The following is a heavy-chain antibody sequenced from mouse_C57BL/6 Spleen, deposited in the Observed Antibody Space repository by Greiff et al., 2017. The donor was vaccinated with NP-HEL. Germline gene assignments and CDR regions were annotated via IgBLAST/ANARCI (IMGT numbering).Heavy chain of an antibody. J-gene: IGHJ4*01. CDR1: GFTFSSYA. CDR3: ARGGGTDYAMDY. D-gene: IGHD3-3*01. V-gene: IGHV5-4*01. CDR2: ISDGGSYT. Sequence: EVHLVESGGGLVKPGGSLKLSCAASGFTFSSYAMSWVRQTPEKRLEWVATISDGGSYTYYPDIVKGRFTISRDNAKNNLYLQMSHLKSEDTAIYYCARGGGTDYAMDYWGQGTSVTVSS.